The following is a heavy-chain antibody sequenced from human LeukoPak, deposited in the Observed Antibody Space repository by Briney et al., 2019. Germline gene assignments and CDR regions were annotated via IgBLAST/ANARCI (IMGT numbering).Heavy chain of an antibody. J-gene: IGHJ1*01. D-gene: IGHD2-15*01. Sequence: GESLKISCKASGYSFTSYWIGWVRQIPGKGLEWMGIIYPGDSDTRYSPSFQGQVTISADKSISTAYLQWSSLKASDTAMYYCANSGEGYCSGGSCYSAGYFQHWGQGTLVTVSS. CDR1: GYSFTSYW. CDR3: ANSGEGYCSGGSCYSAGYFQH. V-gene: IGHV5-51*01. CDR2: IYPGDSDT.